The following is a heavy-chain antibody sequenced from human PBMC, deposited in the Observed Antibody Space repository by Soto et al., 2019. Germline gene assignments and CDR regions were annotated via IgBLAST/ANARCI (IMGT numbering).Heavy chain of an antibody. Sequence: PGGSLRLSCAASGFTFSSYAMSWVRQAPGKGLEWVSALTGSGASTYYTDSVKGRFTISRDNSKNTLYLQMNSLRAEDTAVYYCARESEDLTSNFDYWGQGTLVTVSS. CDR1: GFTFSSYA. CDR3: ARESEDLTSNFDY. V-gene: IGHV3-23*01. J-gene: IGHJ4*02. CDR2: LTGSGAST.